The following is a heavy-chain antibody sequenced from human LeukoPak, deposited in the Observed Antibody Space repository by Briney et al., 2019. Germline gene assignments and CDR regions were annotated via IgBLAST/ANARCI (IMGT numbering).Heavy chain of an antibody. CDR3: ARFSTVREDAFDI. J-gene: IGHJ3*02. CDR2: INPNSGGT. D-gene: IGHD3-10*01. Sequence: ASVKVSCKASGYTFTGYYMHWVRQAPGQGLEWMGRINPNSGGTNYAQKFQGRVTMTRDTSISTAYMELSSPRSEDTAVYYCARFSTVREDAFDIWGQGTMVTVSS. CDR1: GYTFTGYY. V-gene: IGHV1-2*06.